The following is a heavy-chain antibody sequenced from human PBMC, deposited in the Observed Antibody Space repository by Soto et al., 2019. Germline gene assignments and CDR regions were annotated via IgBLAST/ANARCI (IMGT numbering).Heavy chain of an antibody. CDR3: ARDADSSGYFESIGMDV. CDR1: GFTFSSYG. CDR2: IWYDGSIK. J-gene: IGHJ6*02. D-gene: IGHD3-22*01. Sequence: GGSLRLSCAASGFTFSSYGMHWVRQAPGKGLEWVAVIWYDGSIKYYADSVKGRFTISRDNSKKTLYLQMNSLRAEDTAVYYCARDADSSGYFESIGMDVWGQGTTVTVSS. V-gene: IGHV3-33*01.